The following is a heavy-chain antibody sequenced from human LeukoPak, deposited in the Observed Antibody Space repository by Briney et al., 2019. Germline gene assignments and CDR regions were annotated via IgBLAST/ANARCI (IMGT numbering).Heavy chain of an antibody. Sequence: ASVKVSCKASGYTFTGYYMHWVRQAPGQGLEWMGWINPNSGGTNYAQKFQGRVTMTRDTSISTAYMELSRLRSDDTAVYYCASLIVVVPAATHDAFDIWGQGTMVTVPS. CDR1: GYTFTGYY. CDR3: ASLIVVVPAATHDAFDI. CDR2: INPNSGGT. J-gene: IGHJ3*02. V-gene: IGHV1-2*02. D-gene: IGHD2-2*01.